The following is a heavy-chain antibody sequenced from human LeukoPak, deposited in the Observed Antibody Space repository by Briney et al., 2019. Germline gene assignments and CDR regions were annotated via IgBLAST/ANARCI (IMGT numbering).Heavy chain of an antibody. V-gene: IGHV1-46*01. CDR1: GYTFPNHY. CDR2: INPSGGST. D-gene: IGHD6-19*01. J-gene: IGHJ4*02. Sequence: EASVKVSCKASGYTFPNHYMYWGRQAPGQGLEWMGIINPSGGSTSYAQKFQGRVTMTRDTSTRTVYMEVSSLRSEDTAVYYCARQGGYSSAIGMGYWGQGTLVTVSS. CDR3: ARQGGYSSAIGMGY.